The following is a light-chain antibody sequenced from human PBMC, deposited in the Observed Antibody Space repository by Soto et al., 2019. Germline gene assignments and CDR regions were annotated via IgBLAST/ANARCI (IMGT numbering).Light chain of an antibody. J-gene: IGKJ1*01. CDR2: DAS. Sequence: DIQMTQSPSTLSASVGDIVTINCRASKSISSWLAWYQQKQGKAPKLLIYDASSLESGVPARFSGSGSGTKFTLPISSMQPDDFATYYCHQYNSYSLTFGQGTKAEIK. CDR1: KSISSW. V-gene: IGKV1-5*01. CDR3: HQYNSYSLT.